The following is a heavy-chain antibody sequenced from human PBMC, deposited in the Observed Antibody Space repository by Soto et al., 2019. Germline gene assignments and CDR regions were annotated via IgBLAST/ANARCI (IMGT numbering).Heavy chain of an antibody. D-gene: IGHD3-16*01. V-gene: IGHV4-59*01. CDR3: ARVGALNIQH. J-gene: IGHJ1*01. Sequence: QVQLQESGPGLVKPSETLSLTCTVSGGSISSYYWSWIRQPPGKGLEWIGYIYYSGSTNYNPSLKSRVTISVDTSKNQFSLKLSSVTAADTAVYYCARVGALNIQHWGQGTLVTVSS. CDR2: IYYSGST. CDR1: GGSISSYY.